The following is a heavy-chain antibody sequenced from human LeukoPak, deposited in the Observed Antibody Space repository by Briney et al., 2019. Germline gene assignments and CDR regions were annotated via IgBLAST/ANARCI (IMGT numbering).Heavy chain of an antibody. D-gene: IGHD2/OR15-2a*01. CDR1: GLSLTTNGVC. CDR3: ARIRPSNNYFSGAFDI. Sequence: SGPALVKPTQTLTLTCTVSGLSLTTNGVCLMWIRQSPGKALEWLARSDWDDHNYYTTSLKTRLTISKDISKNQVVLTMTNMDPVDTATYYCARIRPSNNYFSGAFDIWGQGTVVTVSS. CDR2: SDWDDHN. J-gene: IGHJ3*02. V-gene: IGHV2-70*11.